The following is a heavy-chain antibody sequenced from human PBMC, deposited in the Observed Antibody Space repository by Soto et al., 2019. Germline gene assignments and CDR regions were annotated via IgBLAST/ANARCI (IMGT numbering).Heavy chain of an antibody. V-gene: IGHV3-30-3*01. J-gene: IGHJ4*02. D-gene: IGHD3-22*01. CDR1: GFTFSSYA. CDR3: ARDENYYDSSGYYLPFDY. Sequence: LRLSCAASGFTFSSYAMHWVRQAPGKGLEWVAVISYDGSNKYYADSVKGRFTISRDNSKNTLYLQMNSLRAEDTAVYYCARDENYYDSSGYYLPFDYWGQGTLVTVSS. CDR2: ISYDGSNK.